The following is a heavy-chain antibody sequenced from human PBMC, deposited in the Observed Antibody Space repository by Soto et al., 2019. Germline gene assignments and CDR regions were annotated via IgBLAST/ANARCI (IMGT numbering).Heavy chain of an antibody. J-gene: IGHJ4*02. CDR2: IYYSGYT. D-gene: IGHD6-19*01. V-gene: IGHV4-39*01. Sequence: QLQLQESGPGLVKPSETLSLTCTVSGGSISSSSYYWGWIRQPPGKGLEWIGSIYYSGYTLYNPSPNSRVTISVDTSKNQFSLKLSSVTAADTAVYYCARLSSGWYGYWGQGSLVTVSS. CDR1: GGSISSSSYY. CDR3: ARLSSGWYGY.